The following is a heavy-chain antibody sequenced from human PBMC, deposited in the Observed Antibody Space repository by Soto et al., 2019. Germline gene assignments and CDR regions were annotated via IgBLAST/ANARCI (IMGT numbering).Heavy chain of an antibody. V-gene: IGHV3-73*02. Sequence: EVQLVESGGGLVQPGGSLKLSCAASGYTFSDSAMHRVRQASGKGLEWVGRIRSKANNYATVYAASVKGRFTISRDDSRNTAYLQMNSLKTEDTAVYYCARLWSEREPNFDYWGQGTLVSVSS. CDR2: IRSKANNYAT. D-gene: IGHD1-26*01. J-gene: IGHJ4*02. CDR1: GYTFSDSA. CDR3: ARLWSEREPNFDY.